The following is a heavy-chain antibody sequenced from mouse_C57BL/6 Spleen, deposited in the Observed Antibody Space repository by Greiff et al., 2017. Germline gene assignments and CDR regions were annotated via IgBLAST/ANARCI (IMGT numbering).Heavy chain of an antibody. J-gene: IGHJ4*01. CDR2: IHPSASDT. D-gene: IGHD4-1*01. CDR3: AMGTGYYAMDY. CDR1: GYTFTSYW. V-gene: IGHV1-74*01. Sequence: QVQLQQSGAELVKPGASVKVSCKASGYTFTSYWMHWVKQRPGQGLEWIGRIHPSASDTNYNQKFKGKATLTVDKSSSTAYMQLSSLTSEDSAVYYCAMGTGYYAMDYWGQGTSVTVSS.